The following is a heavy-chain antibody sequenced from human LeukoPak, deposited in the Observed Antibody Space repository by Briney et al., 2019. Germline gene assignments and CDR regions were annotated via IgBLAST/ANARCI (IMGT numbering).Heavy chain of an antibody. CDR1: GGSIISTSYY. CDR3: ARHGRVYCSSTSCYDDY. D-gene: IGHD2-2*01. CDR2: IYYSGNT. J-gene: IGHJ4*01. V-gene: IGHV4-39*01. Sequence: SETLSLTCTVSGGSIISTSYYWGWIRQPRGKGLEWIGSIYYSGNTYYNPSLKSRVTISIDMSKHQFSLKVNSVTAADTAVYYCARHGRVYCSSTSCYDDYWGHGTLVTVSS.